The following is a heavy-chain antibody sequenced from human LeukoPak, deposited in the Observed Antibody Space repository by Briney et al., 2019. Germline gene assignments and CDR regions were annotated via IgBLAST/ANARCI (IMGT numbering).Heavy chain of an antibody. CDR1: GFTFSSYG. V-gene: IGHV3-30*18. D-gene: IGHD6-19*01. J-gene: IGHJ4*02. Sequence: PGRSLRLSCAASGFTFSSYGMHWVRQAPGKGLEWVAVISYDGSNKYYADSVKGRFTISRDNSKNTLYLQMNSLRAEDTAVHYCAKDLGRSGWYYFDYWGQGTLVTVSS. CDR2: ISYDGSNK. CDR3: AKDLGRSGWYYFDY.